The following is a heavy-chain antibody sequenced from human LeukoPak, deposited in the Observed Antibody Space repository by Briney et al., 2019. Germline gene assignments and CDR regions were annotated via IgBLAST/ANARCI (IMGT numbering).Heavy chain of an antibody. Sequence: SETLSLTCGVSGGSIDIISYYWGWIRQPPGKGLEWIGEINHSGSTNYNPSLKSRVTISVDTSKNQFSLKLSSVTAADTAVYYCASGDGSGSLPFDPWGQGTLVTVSS. CDR2: INHSGST. J-gene: IGHJ5*02. CDR1: GGSIDIISYY. D-gene: IGHD3-10*01. V-gene: IGHV4-39*07. CDR3: ASGDGSGSLPFDP.